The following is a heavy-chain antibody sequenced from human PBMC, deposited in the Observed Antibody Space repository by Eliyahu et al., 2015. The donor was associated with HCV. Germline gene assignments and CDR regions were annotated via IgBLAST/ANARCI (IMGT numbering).Heavy chain of an antibody. V-gene: IGHV3-48*02. CDR1: GFTFSGYN. CDR3: ATTYPPEGYKYFPH. Sequence: EVQLVESGGGLVQPGGSXRLSCAASGFTFSGYNMNWVRQAPGKGXEWVSYISSSSDTTYYADSVKGRFTISRDNAKNSLYLQMNSLRDEDTAVYYCATTYPPEGYKYFPHWGQGTLVTVSS. D-gene: IGHD3-16*02. J-gene: IGHJ1*01. CDR2: ISSSSDTT.